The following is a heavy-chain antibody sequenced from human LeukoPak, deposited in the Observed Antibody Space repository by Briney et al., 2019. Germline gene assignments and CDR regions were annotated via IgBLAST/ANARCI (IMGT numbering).Heavy chain of an antibody. J-gene: IGHJ3*02. CDR2: ISWNSGSI. D-gene: IGHD3-10*01. V-gene: IGHV3-9*01. Sequence: GGSLRLSCAASGFTFDDYAMHWVRQAPGKGLEWVSGISWNSGSIGYADSVKGRFTISRDNAKNSLYLQMNSLRAEDTALYYCAKARIHGSGSPVRAFDIWGQGTMVTVSS. CDR3: AKARIHGSGSPVRAFDI. CDR1: GFTFDDYA.